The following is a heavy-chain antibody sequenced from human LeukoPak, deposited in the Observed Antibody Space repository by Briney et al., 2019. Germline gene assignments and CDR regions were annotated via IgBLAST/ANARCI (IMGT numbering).Heavy chain of an antibody. CDR1: GFTFSSYE. V-gene: IGHV3-48*03. J-gene: IGHJ4*02. D-gene: IGHD6-13*01. CDR3: AKVASGSSSWYPVYFDY. Sequence: PGGSLRLSCAASGFTFSSYEMNWVRQAPGKGLEWVSDISSSGSTIYYADSVEGRFTTSRDNAKNSLYLQVNSLRAEDTAVYYCAKVASGSSSWYPVYFDYWGQGTLVTVSS. CDR2: ISSSGSTI.